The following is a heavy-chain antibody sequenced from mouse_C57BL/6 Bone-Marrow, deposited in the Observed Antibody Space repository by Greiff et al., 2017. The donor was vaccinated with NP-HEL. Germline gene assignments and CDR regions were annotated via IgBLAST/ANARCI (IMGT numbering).Heavy chain of an antibody. V-gene: IGHV14-4*01. Sequence: VQLKESGAELVRPGASVKLSCTVSGFNIKDDYMHWVKQRPEQGLEWIGWLDPENGDTEYASKFPGTATITADTSSNTAYLQLSSLTSEDTAVYYCTTGGSSPYAMDYWGQGTSVTVSS. CDR3: TTGGSSPYAMDY. CDR2: LDPENGDT. CDR1: GFNIKDDY. D-gene: IGHD1-1*01. J-gene: IGHJ4*01.